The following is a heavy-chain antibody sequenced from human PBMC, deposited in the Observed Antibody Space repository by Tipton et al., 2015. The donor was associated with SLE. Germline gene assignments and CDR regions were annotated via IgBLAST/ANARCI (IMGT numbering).Heavy chain of an antibody. CDR3: ARKEYFHDVNGYFNSGGFDT. Sequence: TLSLTCTVSGGSIGSFYWSWIRQPPGKGLEWIGNIDYTANPNYSPSLKSRVTISIDTSTNHFSLKLRSVTAADTAVYYCARKEYFHDVNGYFNSGGFDTWGQGTLVTVSS. V-gene: IGHV4-59*01. CDR2: IDYTANP. CDR1: GGSIGSFY. J-gene: IGHJ3*02. D-gene: IGHD3-22*01.